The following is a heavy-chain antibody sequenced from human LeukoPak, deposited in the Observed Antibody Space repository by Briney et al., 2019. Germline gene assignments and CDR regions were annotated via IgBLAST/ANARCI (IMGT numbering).Heavy chain of an antibody. Sequence: GGSLRLSCAASGFTLSTYTMNWVRQAPGKGLEWVSTVSDSRDVHYSDSVKGRFTISRDNARNSLYLQMNSLRDEDTAVYYCTRDGLHTAHFDYWGQGTLVTVSS. V-gene: IGHV3-48*02. CDR3: TRDGLHTAHFDY. J-gene: IGHJ4*02. CDR2: VSDSRDV. CDR1: GFTLSTYT. D-gene: IGHD5-18*01.